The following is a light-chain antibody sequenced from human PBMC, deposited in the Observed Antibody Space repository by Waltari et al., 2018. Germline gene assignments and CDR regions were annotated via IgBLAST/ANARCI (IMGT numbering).Light chain of an antibody. CDR1: SSNIGDNV. CDR3: AAWDDRMNGHWV. V-gene: IGLV1-44*01. J-gene: IGLJ3*02. Sequence: QSVLTQSPPASGTPGQRVTISCSGSSSNIGDNVVNWYQQLPGKAPKLLIYRNDQRPSGVPDRFSASKSGTSASLAISGLQSEDEADYYCAAWDDRMNGHWVFGGGTKVTVL. CDR2: RND.